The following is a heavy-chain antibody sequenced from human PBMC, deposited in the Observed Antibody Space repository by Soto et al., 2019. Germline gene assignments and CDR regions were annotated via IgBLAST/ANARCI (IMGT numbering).Heavy chain of an antibody. V-gene: IGHV3-74*01. CDR3: ARHREYYGILTCYQWNWFDP. CDR1: GFTFSSYW. CDR2: INSDGSST. Sequence: EVQLVEAGGGLVQPGGSLRLSCAASGFTFSSYWMHWVRQAQGKGLVWVSRINSDGSSTSYADYVKGRFSISRDNSKNTLYLHMNSLRDEDTVVYYCARHREYYGILTCYQWNWFDPWGQGTLVNVSS. J-gene: IGHJ5*02. D-gene: IGHD3-9*01.